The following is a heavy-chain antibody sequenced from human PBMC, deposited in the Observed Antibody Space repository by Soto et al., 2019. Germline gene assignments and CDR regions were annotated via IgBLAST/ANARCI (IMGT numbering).Heavy chain of an antibody. V-gene: IGHV4-30-4*01. J-gene: IGHJ6*02. D-gene: IGHD4-4*01. CDR1: VDYY. CDR2: IYYSGST. CDR3: ARDQSNPLRSLYGMDV. Sequence: VDYYWSWIRQPPGKGLEWIGYIYYSGSTYYNPSLKSRVTISVDTSKNQFSLKLSSVTAADTAVYYCARDQSNPLRSLYGMDVWGQGTTVTVSS.